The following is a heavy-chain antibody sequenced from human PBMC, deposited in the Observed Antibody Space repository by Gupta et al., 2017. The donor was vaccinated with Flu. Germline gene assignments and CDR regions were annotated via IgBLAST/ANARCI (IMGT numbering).Heavy chain of an antibody. CDR3: AKTGTTGYFYMDV. D-gene: IGHD1-7*01. CDR2: ISYDGDKT. V-gene: IGHV3-30*18. CDR1: RFVFGSYG. Sequence: QGLLVESGGGVVQPGRSLTLSCAAARFVFGSYGMNWVRHAPGKGLEWVAMISYDGDKTSYVDSVKGRFTVSRDNSRDTLYLQMNSLTDDDTAVYYCAKTGTTGYFYMDVWGNGTTVIVSS. J-gene: IGHJ6*03.